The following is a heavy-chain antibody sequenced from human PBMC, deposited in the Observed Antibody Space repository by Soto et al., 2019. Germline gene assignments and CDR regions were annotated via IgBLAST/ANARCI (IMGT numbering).Heavy chain of an antibody. CDR2: ISTSGDST. D-gene: IGHD3-3*01. CDR3: TRDGEPL. V-gene: IGHV3-21*01. Sequence: LRLSCAASGFTFSTYTLNWVRQAPGKGLEWVSSISTSGDSTYYEDSLRGRFTISRDNARASLYLQMDSLRVEDTAMYYCTRDGEPLWGQGTMVTVS. J-gene: IGHJ3*01. CDR1: GFTFSTYT.